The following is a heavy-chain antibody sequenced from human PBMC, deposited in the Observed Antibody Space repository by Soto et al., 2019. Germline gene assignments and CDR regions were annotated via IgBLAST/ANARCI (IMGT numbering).Heavy chain of an antibody. CDR1: GFIFDSFA. CDR3: AKDPSPGSADL. V-gene: IGHV3-23*01. CDR2: IDREGVST. Sequence: GSLRLSCAASGFIFDSFAMNWVRQAPGKGLEWVSTIDREGVSTHYADSLKGRFSISRDNSKNTLYLQMNSLRAEDTAVYYCAKDPSPGSADLWGRGTLVTVSS. D-gene: IGHD5-12*01. J-gene: IGHJ5*02.